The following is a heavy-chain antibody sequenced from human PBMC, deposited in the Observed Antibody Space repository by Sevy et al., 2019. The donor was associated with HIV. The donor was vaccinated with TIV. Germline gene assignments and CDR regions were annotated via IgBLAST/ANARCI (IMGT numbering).Heavy chain of an antibody. CDR2: ISSSSSYI. CDR1: GFTFSSYS. Sequence: GGSLRLSCAASGFTFSSYSMNWVRQAPGKGLEWVASISSSSSYIYYADSVKDRFTISRDNAKNSLYLQMNSLRAEDTAVYYCARLSTLWGRKGAFAIWGQGTMVTVSS. D-gene: IGHD3-16*01. J-gene: IGHJ3*02. CDR3: ARLSTLWGRKGAFAI. V-gene: IGHV3-21*01.